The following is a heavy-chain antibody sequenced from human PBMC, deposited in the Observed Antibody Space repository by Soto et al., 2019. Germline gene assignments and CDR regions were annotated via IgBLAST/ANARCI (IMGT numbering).Heavy chain of an antibody. CDR2: IIPILGIA. CDR1: GGTFSSYT. D-gene: IGHD3-10*01. CDR3: AREEDYYGSGACLDY. J-gene: IGHJ4*02. Sequence: QVQLVQSGAEVKKPGSSVKVSCKDSGGTFSSYTISWVRQAPGQGLEWMGRIIPILGIANYAQKFQGRVTITADKSTSTAYMELSSLRSEDTAVYYCAREEDYYGSGACLDYWGQGTLVTVSS. V-gene: IGHV1-69*08.